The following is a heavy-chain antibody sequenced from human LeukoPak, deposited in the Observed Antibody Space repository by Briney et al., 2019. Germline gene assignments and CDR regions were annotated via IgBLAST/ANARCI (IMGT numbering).Heavy chain of an antibody. CDR1: GGTFSSYA. Sequence: SVKVSCKASGGTFSSYAISWVRQAPGQGLEWMGRIIPILGIANYAQKFQGRVTITADNSASTAYMELSSLRSEDTAVYYWQRAAYDILTGPDYWGQGTLVTVSS. V-gene: IGHV1-69*04. D-gene: IGHD3-9*01. CDR2: IIPILGIA. CDR3: QRAAYDILTGPDY. J-gene: IGHJ4*02.